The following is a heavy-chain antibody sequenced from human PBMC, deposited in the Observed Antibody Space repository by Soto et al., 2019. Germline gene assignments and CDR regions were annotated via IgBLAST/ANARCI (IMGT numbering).Heavy chain of an antibody. Sequence: ASVKVSCKASGYTFTSYGISWVRQAPGQGLEWMGWISAYNGNTNYAQKLQGRVTMTTDTSTSTAYMELRSLRSDDTAVYYCARDWSPSSQFYDILALVYYYYGMDVWGQGTTVTVSS. CDR1: GYTFTSYG. D-gene: IGHD3-9*01. CDR3: ARDWSPSSQFYDILALVYYYYGMDV. J-gene: IGHJ6*02. CDR2: ISAYNGNT. V-gene: IGHV1-18*01.